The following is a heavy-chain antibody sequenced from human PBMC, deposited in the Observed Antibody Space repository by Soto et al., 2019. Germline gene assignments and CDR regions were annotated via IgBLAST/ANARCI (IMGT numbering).Heavy chain of an antibody. J-gene: IGHJ3*02. V-gene: IGHV4-31*03. CDR1: GGSISSGGYY. Sequence: QVQLQESGPGLVKPSQTLSLTCTVSGGSISSGGYYWSWIRQHPGKGLEWIGYIYYSGSTYYNPSLKSRVTISVDTSKNQFSLKLSSVTAADTAVYYCATSYSGYDEPLDAFDIWGQGTMVTVSS. CDR3: ATSYSGYDEPLDAFDI. CDR2: IYYSGST. D-gene: IGHD5-12*01.